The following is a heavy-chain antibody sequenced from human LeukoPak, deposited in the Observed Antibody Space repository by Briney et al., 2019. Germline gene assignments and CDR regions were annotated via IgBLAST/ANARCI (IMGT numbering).Heavy chain of an antibody. CDR1: GSTFSRYA. CDR2: MDDSGAHT. D-gene: IGHD1-26*01. J-gene: IGHJ4*02. Sequence: GGSLRLSCAASGSTFSRYAMQWVRQAPDKRLEYVSGMDDSGAHTYYADSVKGRFTMSRDNSRDTLYLQMGSLRPEDTAVYYCARDGKAKNDFWGQGTLVPSPQ. V-gene: IGHV3-64*02. CDR3: ARDGKAKNDF.